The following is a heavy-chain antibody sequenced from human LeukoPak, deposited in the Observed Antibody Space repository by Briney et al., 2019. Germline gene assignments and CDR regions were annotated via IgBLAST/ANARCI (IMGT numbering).Heavy chain of an antibody. CDR2: INHSGST. V-gene: IGHV4-34*01. J-gene: IGHJ6*02. Sequence: PSETLSLTCAAYGGSFSGYYWSWIRQPPGKGLEWIGEINHSGSTNYNPSLKSRVTISVDTSKNQFSLKLSSVTAADTAVYYCARVYYYDSSGYLPYYYYGMDVWGQGTTVTVSS. CDR1: GGSFSGYY. CDR3: ARVYYYDSSGYLPYYYYGMDV. D-gene: IGHD3-22*01.